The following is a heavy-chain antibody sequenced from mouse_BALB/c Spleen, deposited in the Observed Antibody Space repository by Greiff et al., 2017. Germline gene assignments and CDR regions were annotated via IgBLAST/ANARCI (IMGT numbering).Heavy chain of an antibody. CDR1: GFSLTGYG. D-gene: IGHD2-10*02. J-gene: IGHJ1*01. CDR3: ARYGNYPYWYFDV. CDR2: IWGDGST. Sequence: VKLMESGPGLVAPSQSLSITCTVSGFSLTGYGVNWVRQPPGKGLEWLGMIWGDGSTDYNSALKSRLSISKDNSKSQVFLKMNSLQTDDTARYYCARYGNYPYWYFDVWGAGTTVTVSS. V-gene: IGHV2-6-7*01.